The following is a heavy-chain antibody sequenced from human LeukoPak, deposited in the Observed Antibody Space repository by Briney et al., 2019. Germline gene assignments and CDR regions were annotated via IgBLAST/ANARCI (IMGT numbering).Heavy chain of an antibody. CDR2: INHSGST. CDR3: ARAVDS. Sequence: SETLSLTCAVSGASFSGFYWTWIRQPPGKGLEWIGEINHSGSTSYNPSLKSRVTILVDTSKHQFSLKLGSVTAADTAVYYCARAVDSWGQGTLVTVSS. V-gene: IGHV4-34*01. J-gene: IGHJ5*01. CDR1: GASFSGFY. D-gene: IGHD4-17*01.